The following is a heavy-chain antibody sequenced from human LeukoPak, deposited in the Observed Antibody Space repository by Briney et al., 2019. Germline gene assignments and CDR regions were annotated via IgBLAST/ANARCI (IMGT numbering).Heavy chain of an antibody. V-gene: IGHV4-39*01. Sequence: SETLSLTCTVSGGSISSSSYYWGWLRQPPGKGLEWIGSIYYSGSTYYNPSLKSRVTISVDTSKNQFSLKVSSVTAADTAVYYCGRLRGNDADYWGQGTLVTVSS. CDR1: GGSISSSSYY. D-gene: IGHD1-1*01. J-gene: IGHJ4*02. CDR2: IYYSGST. CDR3: GRLRGNDADY.